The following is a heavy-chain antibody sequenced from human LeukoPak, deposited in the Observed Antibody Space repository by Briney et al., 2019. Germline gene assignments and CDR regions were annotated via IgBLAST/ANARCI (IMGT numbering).Heavy chain of an antibody. V-gene: IGHV3-7*01. D-gene: IGHD3-10*01. CDR2: IKQDGSEK. CDR1: GFTFSTYG. CDR3: ARSRIGDY. Sequence: PGGSLRLSCTVSGFTFSTYGMTWVRQAPGKGLEWVANIKQDGSEKYYVDSVKGRFTISRDNAKNSLYLQMNSLRAEDTAVYYCARSRIGDYWGQGTLVTVSS. J-gene: IGHJ4*02.